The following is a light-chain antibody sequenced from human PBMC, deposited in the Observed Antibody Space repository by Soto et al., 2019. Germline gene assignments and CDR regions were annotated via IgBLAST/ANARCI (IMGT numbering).Light chain of an antibody. Sequence: DIQMTPSPSSLSASVGDRVTITCRASQTIRNYLNWYQQTPGKAPKLLIYGAASLHSGVPSRFSGSGSGTDFALTINSLQPEDFATYYCQQSYSTPAWTFGQGTKVDIK. CDR1: QTIRNY. J-gene: IGKJ1*01. CDR3: QQSYSTPAWT. V-gene: IGKV1-39*01. CDR2: GAA.